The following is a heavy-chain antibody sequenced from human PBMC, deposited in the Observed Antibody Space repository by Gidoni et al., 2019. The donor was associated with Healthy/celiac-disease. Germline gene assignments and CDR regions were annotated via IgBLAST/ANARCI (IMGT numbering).Heavy chain of an antibody. CDR2: IDPRDSYI. V-gene: IGHV5-10-1*03. CDR3: VKNYGGNPGDD. J-gene: IGHJ4*02. D-gene: IGHD2-21*01. CDR1: GYTFSGYW. Sequence: EVQLVQSGAEVKKTGESLKISCQGSGYTFSGYWVSWVRQMPGKGLEWMGTIDPRDSYIKYSPSFQGHVTMSVDKSISTAYLQWTSLQASDTAMYYCVKNYGGNPGDDWGQGTQVTVSS.